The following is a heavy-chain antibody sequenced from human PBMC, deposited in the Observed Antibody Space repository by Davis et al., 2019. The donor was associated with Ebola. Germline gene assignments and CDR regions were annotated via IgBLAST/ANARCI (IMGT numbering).Heavy chain of an antibody. V-gene: IGHV1-69*04. Sequence: SVKVSCKASGGTFSTYTISWVRQAPGQGLEWMGRIIPVLAVTNYAQRFQGRVTITADKSTSTAHMELRSLRSDDTAVYYCARDGRMPRMLYGMDVWGQGTTVTVSS. CDR3: ARDGRMPRMLYGMDV. J-gene: IGHJ6*02. CDR1: GGTFSTYT. CDR2: IIPVLAVT. D-gene: IGHD1-1*01.